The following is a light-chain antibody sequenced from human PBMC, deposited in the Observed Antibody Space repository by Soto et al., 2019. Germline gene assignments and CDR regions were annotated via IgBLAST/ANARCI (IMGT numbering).Light chain of an antibody. J-gene: IGKJ1*01. Sequence: VLTQSRDTLSLSPGERATLSCLASQSVTIGYLARFQQKPGQAPRLLIYGARTRATGVPDRFSASGSGTDFSLTISRLEPEDFAVYYCQQYGTSPWTFGQGTKVDIK. CDR1: QSVTIGY. CDR2: GAR. CDR3: QQYGTSPWT. V-gene: IGKV3-20*01.